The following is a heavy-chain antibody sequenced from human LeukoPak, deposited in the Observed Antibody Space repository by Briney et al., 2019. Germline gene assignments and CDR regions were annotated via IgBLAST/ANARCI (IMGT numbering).Heavy chain of an antibody. V-gene: IGHV4-38-2*01. J-gene: IGHJ1*01. CDR2: LYHSGNT. Sequence: PSETLSLTCGVSGYSISSGYYWGWIRQPPGKGLEWMGSLYHSGNTYYNPSLKSRVTISVDTSKNQFSLKLSSVTAADTAVYYCARAAEIGTLGYFQHWGQGTLVTVSS. CDR3: ARAAEIGTLGYFQH. CDR1: GYSISSGYY. D-gene: IGHD6-13*01.